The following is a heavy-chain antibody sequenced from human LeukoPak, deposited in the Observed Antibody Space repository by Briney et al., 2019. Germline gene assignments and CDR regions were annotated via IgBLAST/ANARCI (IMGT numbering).Heavy chain of an antibody. Sequence: GGSLRLSCAASGFTFSSYGMHWVRQAPGKGLEWVAFIRYDGSNKYYADSVKGRFTISRDNSKNTLYLQMNSLRAEDTAVYYCAKEYVRLRGSGSYHRFDYWGQGTLVTVSS. CDR2: IRYDGSNK. D-gene: IGHD3-10*01. J-gene: IGHJ4*02. CDR1: GFTFSSYG. CDR3: AKEYVRLRGSGSYHRFDY. V-gene: IGHV3-30*02.